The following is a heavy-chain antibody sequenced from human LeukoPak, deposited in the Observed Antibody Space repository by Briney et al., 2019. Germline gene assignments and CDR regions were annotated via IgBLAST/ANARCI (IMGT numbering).Heavy chain of an antibody. CDR2: INWNGGST. Sequence: GGSLRLSCAASGFTFDDYGMSWVRQAPGKGLEWVSGINWNGGSTGYADSVKGRFTISRDNSKNTLYLQMNSLRAEDTAVYYCAKGKDYYDSSAYYYTYAFDIWGQGTMVTVSS. V-gene: IGHV3-20*04. CDR1: GFTFDDYG. J-gene: IGHJ3*02. CDR3: AKGKDYYDSSAYYYTYAFDI. D-gene: IGHD3-22*01.